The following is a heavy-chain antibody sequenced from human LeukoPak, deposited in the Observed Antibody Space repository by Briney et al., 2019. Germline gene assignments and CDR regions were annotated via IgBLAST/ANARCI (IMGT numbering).Heavy chain of an antibody. CDR1: GFTVSSNE. D-gene: IGHD3-3*01. CDR3: AKDFWSGSFNYYMDV. V-gene: IGHV3-38-3*01. CDR2: ISGGST. J-gene: IGHJ6*03. Sequence: GGSLRLSCAASGFTVSSNEMSWVRQAPGKGLEWVSSISGGSTYYADSRKGRFTISRDNSKNTLHLQMNSLRAEDTAVYYCAKDFWSGSFNYYMDVWGKGTTVTVSS.